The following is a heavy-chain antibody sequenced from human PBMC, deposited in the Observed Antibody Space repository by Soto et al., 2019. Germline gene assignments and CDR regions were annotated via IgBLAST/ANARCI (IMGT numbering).Heavy chain of an antibody. CDR2: IYNEFT. Sequence: EVQLVESGGGLVQPGGSLRLSCVASGFTVTEIYMNWVRQAPGKGLEWVSVIYNEFTDYADSVRGRFSISTDSSKNALYLQMNSLRAEGSAVYYCVREHRYCSGGSCSIMGDAVDIWGQGTMGTVSS. V-gene: IGHV3-66*01. J-gene: IGHJ3*02. CDR1: GFTVTEIY. D-gene: IGHD2-15*01. CDR3: VREHRYCSGGSCSIMGDAVDI.